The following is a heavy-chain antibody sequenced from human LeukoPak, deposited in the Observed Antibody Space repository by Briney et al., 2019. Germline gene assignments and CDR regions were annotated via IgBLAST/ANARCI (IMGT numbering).Heavy chain of an antibody. J-gene: IGHJ4*02. CDR2: ISYDGSNK. Sequence: GGSLRLSCAASGFTLSSYGMHWVRQAPGKGLEWVAVISYDGSNKYYADSVKGRFTISRDNSKNTLYLQMNSLRAEDTAAYYCAKDLRGRGDYWGQGTLVTVSS. V-gene: IGHV3-30*18. CDR1: GFTLSSYG. CDR3: AKDLRGRGDY.